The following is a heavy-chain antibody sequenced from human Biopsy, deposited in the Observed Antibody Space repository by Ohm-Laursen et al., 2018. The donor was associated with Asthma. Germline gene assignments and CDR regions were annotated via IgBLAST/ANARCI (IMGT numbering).Heavy chain of an antibody. D-gene: IGHD4-23*01. Sequence: SLRLSCAASGFTVSSNGMSWVRQPPGKGLEWVSVIYSGGGTFYADSVKGRVTISRDISKNTLSLQMNSLRAEDTAVYYCARAYDGNFFSGAFDIWGQGTMVTVSS. CDR2: IYSGGGT. J-gene: IGHJ3*02. V-gene: IGHV3-53*01. CDR1: GFTVSSNG. CDR3: ARAYDGNFFSGAFDI.